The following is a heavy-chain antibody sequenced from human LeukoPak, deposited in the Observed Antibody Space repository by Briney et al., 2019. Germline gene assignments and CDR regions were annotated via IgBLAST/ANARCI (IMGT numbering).Heavy chain of an antibody. CDR2: IIPIFGTA. Sequence: SVTVSCKASGGTFSSYAISWVRQAPGQGLEWMGGIIPIFGTANYAQKFQGRVTITADESTSTAYMELSSLRSEDTAVYYCASGVVVAATQMFDYWGQGTLVTVSS. CDR1: GGTFSSYA. J-gene: IGHJ4*02. V-gene: IGHV1-69*13. D-gene: IGHD2-15*01. CDR3: ASGVVVAATQMFDY.